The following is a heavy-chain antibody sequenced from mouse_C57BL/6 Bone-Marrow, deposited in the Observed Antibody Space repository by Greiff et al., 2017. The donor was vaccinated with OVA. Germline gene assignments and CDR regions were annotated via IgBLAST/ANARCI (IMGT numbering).Heavy chain of an antibody. CDR2: IDPSDSYT. D-gene: IGHD1-1*01. J-gene: IGHJ1*03. Sequence: QVQLKQPGAELVKPGASVKLSCKASGYTFTSYWMQWVKQRPGQGLEWIGEIDPSDSYTNYNQKFKGKATLTVDTSSSTAYMQLSSLTSEDSAVYYCARWVPYYDGSSWYFDVWGTGTTVTVSS. CDR1: GYTFTSYW. CDR3: ARWVPYYDGSSWYFDV. V-gene: IGHV1-50*01.